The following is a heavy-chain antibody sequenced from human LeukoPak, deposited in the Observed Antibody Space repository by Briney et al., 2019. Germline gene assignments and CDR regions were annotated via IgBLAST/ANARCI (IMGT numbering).Heavy chain of an antibody. D-gene: IGHD6-19*01. Sequence: PSETLSLTCTVSGGSISSGGYYWSWIRQHPGKGLEWIGYIYYSGSTYYNPSLKSRVTISVDTSKNQFSLKLSSVTAAGTAVYYCARVRSIAVAGTIDYWGQGTLVTVSS. CDR3: ARVRSIAVAGTIDY. CDR2: IYYSGST. CDR1: GGSISSGGYY. V-gene: IGHV4-31*03. J-gene: IGHJ4*02.